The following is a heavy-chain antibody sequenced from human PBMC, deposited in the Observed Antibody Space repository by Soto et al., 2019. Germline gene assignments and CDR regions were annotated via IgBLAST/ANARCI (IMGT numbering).Heavy chain of an antibody. CDR3: ARDQKYNWNQNFDY. D-gene: IGHD1-20*01. CDR1: GFTFSSYA. CDR2: ISYDGSNK. J-gene: IGHJ4*02. V-gene: IGHV3-30-3*01. Sequence: GGSLRLSCAASGFTFSSYAMHWVRQAPGKGLEWVAVISYDGSNKYYADSVKGRFTISRDNSKNTLYLQMNSLRAEDTAVYYCARDQKYNWNQNFDYWGQGTLVTVSS.